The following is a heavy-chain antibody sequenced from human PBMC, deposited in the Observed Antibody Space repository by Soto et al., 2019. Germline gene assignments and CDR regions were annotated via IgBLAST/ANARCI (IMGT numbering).Heavy chain of an antibody. Sequence: QVQLVESGGGVVQPGRSLRLSCAASGFTFSTYAMHWVRQAPGKGLEWVAVISYDGSNKYYADSVKGRFTISRDNSKNTLYLQMNSLRAEDTAVYYCARGNDDYDSSGYVWIDPWGQGTLVTVSS. V-gene: IGHV3-30-3*01. CDR3: ARGNDDYDSSGYVWIDP. J-gene: IGHJ5*02. CDR1: GFTFSTYA. D-gene: IGHD3-22*01. CDR2: ISYDGSNK.